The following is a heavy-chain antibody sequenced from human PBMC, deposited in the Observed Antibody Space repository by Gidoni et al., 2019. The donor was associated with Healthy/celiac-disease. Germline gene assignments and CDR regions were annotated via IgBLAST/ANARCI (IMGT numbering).Heavy chain of an antibody. CDR2: INHSGST. CDR1: GGSFSGYY. V-gene: IGHV4-34*01. Sequence: QVQLQQWGAGLLKPSETLSLTCAVYGGSFSGYYWSWIRQPPGKGLEWIGEINHSGSTNYNPSLKSRVTISVDPSKNQFSLKLSSVTAADTAVYYCASGRILRYFDWFSPQEAFDYWGQGTLVTVSS. CDR3: ASGRILRYFDWFSPQEAFDY. D-gene: IGHD3-9*01. J-gene: IGHJ4*02.